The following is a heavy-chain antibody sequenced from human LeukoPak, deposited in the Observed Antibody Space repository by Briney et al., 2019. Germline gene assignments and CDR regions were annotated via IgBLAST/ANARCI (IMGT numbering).Heavy chain of an antibody. D-gene: IGHD3-10*01. CDR3: STVSPYYGSGTTSPDS. V-gene: IGHV3-15*01. CDR1: GFPFSNAW. CDR2: IKSKTDGGKT. J-gene: IGHJ4*02. Sequence: GGSLGLSCAASGFPFSNAWMSWVRQAPGKGLEWVGRIKSKTDGGKTDYAAPVQGRFSISRDDSENTLYLQMNGLNTEDTAVYYCSTVSPYYGSGTTSPDSWGQGTLVVVSS.